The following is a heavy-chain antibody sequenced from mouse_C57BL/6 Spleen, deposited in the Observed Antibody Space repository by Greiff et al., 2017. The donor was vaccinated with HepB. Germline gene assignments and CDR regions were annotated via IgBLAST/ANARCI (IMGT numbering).Heavy chain of an antibody. V-gene: IGHV5-6*01. CDR3: ARHHYYGSSDAMDY. Sequence: EVMLVESGGDLVKPGGSLKLSCAASGFTFSSYGMSWVRQTPDKRLEWVATISSGGSYTYYPDSVKGRFTISRDNAKNTLYLQMSSLKSEDTAMYYCARHHYYGSSDAMDYWGQGTSVTVSS. CDR1: GFTFSSYG. CDR2: ISSGGSYT. J-gene: IGHJ4*01. D-gene: IGHD1-1*01.